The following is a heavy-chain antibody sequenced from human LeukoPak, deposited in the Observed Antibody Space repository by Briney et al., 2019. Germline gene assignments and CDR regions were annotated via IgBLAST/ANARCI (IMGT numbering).Heavy chain of an antibody. CDR2: ITSRGRPI. V-gene: IGHV3-48*03. CDR1: GFTFSIYE. D-gene: IGHD3-9*01. Sequence: GGSLRLSCAASGFTFSIYEMNWVCQAPGKGLEWVSYITSRGRPITYADSVKGRFTISRDNAKNSLYLQMNSLRAEDTAVYYCARLNTDWRADYWGQGTLVTVSS. CDR3: ARLNTDWRADY. J-gene: IGHJ4*02.